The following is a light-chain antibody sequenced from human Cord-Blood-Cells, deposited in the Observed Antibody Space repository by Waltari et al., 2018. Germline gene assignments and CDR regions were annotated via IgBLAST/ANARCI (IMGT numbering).Light chain of an antibody. Sequence: QSALTQPASVSGSPGPAITISCTGTSSAVGGSNLVSWYQQHPGKAPKLMVYEGRKRPSGVSNPFSGSKSGNTASLTISGLQAEDEADYYCCSYAGSSTLVFGGGTKLTVL. V-gene: IGLV2-23*01. CDR2: EGR. J-gene: IGLJ2*01. CDR1: SSAVGGSNL. CDR3: CSYAGSSTLV.